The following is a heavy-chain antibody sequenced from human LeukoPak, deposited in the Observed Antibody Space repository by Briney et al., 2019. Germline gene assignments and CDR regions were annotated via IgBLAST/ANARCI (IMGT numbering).Heavy chain of an antibody. J-gene: IGHJ4*02. D-gene: IGHD3-10*01. CDR1: GGSISSYY. CDR2: IFYSGST. Sequence: SETLSLTCTVSGGSISSYYWSWIRQPPGKGLEWIGYIFYSGSTNCNPSLKSRVTISADTSKNQFSLKLSSVTAADTAVYYCARGSDYHGSKWGQGTLVIVSS. CDR3: ARGSDYHGSK. V-gene: IGHV4-59*01.